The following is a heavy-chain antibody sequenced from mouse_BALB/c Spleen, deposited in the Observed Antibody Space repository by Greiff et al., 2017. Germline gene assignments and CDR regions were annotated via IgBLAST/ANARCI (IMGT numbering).Heavy chain of an antibody. D-gene: IGHD2-4*01. Sequence: EVKVVESGPSLVKPSQTLSLTCSVTGDSITSCYWNWIRKFPGNKLEYMGYISYSGSTYYNPSLKSRISITRDTSKNQYYLQLNSVTTEDTATYYCARFEITRAMDYWGQGTSVTVSS. J-gene: IGHJ4*01. CDR1: GDSITSCY. CDR2: ISYSGST. V-gene: IGHV3-8*02. CDR3: ARFEITRAMDY.